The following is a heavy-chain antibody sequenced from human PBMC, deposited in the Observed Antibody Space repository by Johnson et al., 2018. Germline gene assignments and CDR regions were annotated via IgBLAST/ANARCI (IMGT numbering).Heavy chain of an antibody. CDR1: GFTFSSYS. Sequence: VQLVQSGGGSVRPGGSLRLSCAASGFTFSSYSMNWVRQAPGKGLEWVSYIRSSSSAIYYADSVKGRFTISRDNAKNSLYLQMNSLGAGDTAVYYCAREEDWGSTPFYYYYMDVWAKGTTVTVSS. CDR3: AREEDWGSTPFYYYYMDV. CDR2: IRSSSSAI. D-gene: IGHD7-27*01. J-gene: IGHJ6*03. V-gene: IGHV3-48*01.